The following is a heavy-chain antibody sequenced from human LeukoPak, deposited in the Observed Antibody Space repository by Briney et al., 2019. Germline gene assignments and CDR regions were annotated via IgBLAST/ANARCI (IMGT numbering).Heavy chain of an antibody. CDR3: ARLGNSLAGTNYFDF. CDR1: GVRNRSRS. Sequence: LRPSVADRGVRNRSRSRRSPHHEQRKGLEWVSAISGSGGSTYYADSVKGRFTISRDNSKNTLYLQMSSLRADDTVVYYCARLGNSLAGTNYFDFWGQGTLVTVSS. D-gene: IGHD6-19*01. J-gene: IGHJ4*02. CDR2: ISGSGGST. V-gene: IGHV3-23*01.